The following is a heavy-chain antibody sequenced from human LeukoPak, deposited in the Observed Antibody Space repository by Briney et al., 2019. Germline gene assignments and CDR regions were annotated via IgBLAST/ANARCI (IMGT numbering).Heavy chain of an antibody. V-gene: IGHV3-23*01. D-gene: IGHD2-21*02. Sequence: GGSLRLSCAASGFTFSSYAMSWVRQAPGKGREWVSAISGSGGSTYYADSVKGRFTISRDNSKNTLYLQMNSLRAEDTAVYYCAKALRAYVVVTAIDYWGQGTLVTVSS. CDR3: AKALRAYVVVTAIDY. CDR2: ISGSGGST. CDR1: GFTFSSYA. J-gene: IGHJ4*02.